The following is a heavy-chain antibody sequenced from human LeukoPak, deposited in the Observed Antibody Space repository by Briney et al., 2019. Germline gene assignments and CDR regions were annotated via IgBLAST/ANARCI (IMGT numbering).Heavy chain of an antibody. CDR1: GFTFSSYA. Sequence: GRSLRLSCAASGFTFSSYAMHWVRQAPGKGLEWVAVISYDGSNKYYADSVKGRFTISRDNSKNTLYLQMNSLRAEDTAVYYCASGRISSSWYDAFDIWGQGTMVTVSS. D-gene: IGHD6-13*01. V-gene: IGHV3-30-3*01. CDR2: ISYDGSNK. CDR3: ASGRISSSWYDAFDI. J-gene: IGHJ3*02.